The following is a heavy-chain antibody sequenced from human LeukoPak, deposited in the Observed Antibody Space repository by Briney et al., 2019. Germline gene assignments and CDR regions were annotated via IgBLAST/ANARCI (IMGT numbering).Heavy chain of an antibody. D-gene: IGHD6-19*01. CDR1: GFTFSSFW. J-gene: IGHJ4*02. Sequence: PGGSLRLSCAASGFTFSSFWMHWVRQAPGKGLVWVSRIDYDGTTTAYADSVKGRFTISRDNAKNSLYLQMNSLRAEDTAVYYCARGEAVAGTDYWGQGTQVTVSS. CDR2: IDYDGTTT. CDR3: ARGEAVAGTDY. V-gene: IGHV3-74*01.